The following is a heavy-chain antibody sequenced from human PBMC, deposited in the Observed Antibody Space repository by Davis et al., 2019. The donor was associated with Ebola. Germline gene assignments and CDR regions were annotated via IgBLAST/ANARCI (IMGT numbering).Heavy chain of an antibody. CDR1: GYTFTSYG. CDR2: ISAYNGNT. CDR3: ARDLGMVREYYFDY. V-gene: IGHV1-18*01. J-gene: IGHJ4*02. Sequence: AASVKVSCKASGYTFTSYGISWVRQAPGQGLEWMGWISAYNGNTNYAQKLQGRVTMTTDTSTSTPYMELRSLRSDDTAVYYRARDLGMVREYYFDYWGQGTLVTVSS. D-gene: IGHD3-10*01.